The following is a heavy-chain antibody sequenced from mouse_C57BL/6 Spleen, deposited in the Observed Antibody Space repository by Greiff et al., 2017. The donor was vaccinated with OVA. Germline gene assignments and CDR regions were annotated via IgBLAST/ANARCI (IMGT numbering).Heavy chain of an antibody. CDR2: INPNNGGT. CDR1: GYTFTDYN. D-gene: IGHD2-4*01. J-gene: IGHJ2*01. CDR3: ARWSYDYDGFDY. Sequence: VQLQQSGPELVKPGASVKIPCKASGYTFTDYNMDWVKQSHGKSLEWIGDINPNNGGTIYNQKFKGKATLTVDKSSSTAYMELRSLTSEDTAVYYCARWSYDYDGFDYWGQGTTLTVSS. V-gene: IGHV1-18*01.